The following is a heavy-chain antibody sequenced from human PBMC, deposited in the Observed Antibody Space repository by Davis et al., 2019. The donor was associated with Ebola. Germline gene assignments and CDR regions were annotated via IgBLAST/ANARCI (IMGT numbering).Heavy chain of an antibody. V-gene: IGHV1-46*01. CDR1: GYTFTSYY. Sequence: ASVKVSCKASGYTFTSYYMHWVRQAPGQGLEWMGIINPSGGSTSYAQKFQGRVTMTRDTSTSTVYMELRSLRSDDTAVYYCARGGGILLSGGKGWFDPWGQGTLVTVSS. CDR3: ARGGGILLSGGKGWFDP. D-gene: IGHD3-16*01. J-gene: IGHJ5*02. CDR2: INPSGGST.